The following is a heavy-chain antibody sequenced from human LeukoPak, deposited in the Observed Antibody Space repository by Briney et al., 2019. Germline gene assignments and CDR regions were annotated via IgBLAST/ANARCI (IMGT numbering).Heavy chain of an antibody. CDR2: IYPGDSDT. Sequence: GESLKISCKGSGYSFTSYWIGWVRQMPGKGLEWMGIIYPGDSDTRYSPSFQGQVTISADKSISTAYLQWSSLKASDTAMYYCARLNIAAAEDIGAFDFWGQGTMVTVSS. J-gene: IGHJ3*01. CDR3: ARLNIAAAEDIGAFDF. V-gene: IGHV5-51*01. D-gene: IGHD6-13*01. CDR1: GYSFTSYW.